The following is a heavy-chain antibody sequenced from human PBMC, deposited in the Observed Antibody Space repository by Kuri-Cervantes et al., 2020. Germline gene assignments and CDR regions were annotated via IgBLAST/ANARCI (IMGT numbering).Heavy chain of an antibody. CDR3: ARDLRGSSCF. J-gene: IGHJ4*02. CDR1: GFTFSSYA. Sequence: GESLKISCAASGFTFSSYAMHWVRQAPGKGLEWVANIDQDGSEKYYVDSVRGRFSISRDNAKNSLYLQMNNLGAEDTALYYCARDLRGSSCFWGQGALVTVSS. CDR2: IDQDGSEK. D-gene: IGHD6-13*01. V-gene: IGHV3-7*01.